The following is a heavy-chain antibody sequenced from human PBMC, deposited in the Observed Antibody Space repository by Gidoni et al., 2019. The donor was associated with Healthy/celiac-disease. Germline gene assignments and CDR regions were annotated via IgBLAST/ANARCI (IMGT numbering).Heavy chain of an antibody. CDR1: GFTFRRYA. D-gene: IGHD3-3*01. J-gene: IGHJ3*02. V-gene: IGHV3-23*01. CDR3: AKFSGPYFWSGYHAAFDI. Sequence: EVQLLESGGGLVKPGGSLRLSCAAYGFTFRRYAMSWVRQAPGKGLEWVSAISGSGGSTYYADSVKGRFTISRDNSKNTLYLQMNSLRAEDTAVYYCAKFSGPYFWSGYHAAFDIWGQGTMVTVSS. CDR2: ISGSGGST.